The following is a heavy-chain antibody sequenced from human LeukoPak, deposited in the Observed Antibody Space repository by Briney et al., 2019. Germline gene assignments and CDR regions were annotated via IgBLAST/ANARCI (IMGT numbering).Heavy chain of an antibody. V-gene: IGHV3-33*01. Sequence: PGGSLGLSCAASGFTFSSYGMHWVRQAPGKGLEWVAVIWYDGSNKYYADSVKGRFTISRDNSKNTLYLQMNSLRAEDTAVYYCARGTYSSSWYEVFYYYYGMDVWGQGTTVTVSS. CDR2: IWYDGSNK. D-gene: IGHD6-13*01. J-gene: IGHJ6*02. CDR3: ARGTYSSSWYEVFYYYYGMDV. CDR1: GFTFSSYG.